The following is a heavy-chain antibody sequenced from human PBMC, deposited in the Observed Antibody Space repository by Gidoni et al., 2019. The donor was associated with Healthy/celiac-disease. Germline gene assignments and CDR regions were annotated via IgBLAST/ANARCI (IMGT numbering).Heavy chain of an antibody. J-gene: IGHJ3*02. V-gene: IGHV3-23*01. Sequence: EVQLLESGGGLVQPGGSLRLSCAASGFTFSRYAMRWVRQAPGKGLEWGSAISGSGGSTYYADSVKGRFTISRDNSKNTLYLQMNSLRAEDTAVYYCANIHKGGSYGPGDAFDIWGQGTMVTVSS. CDR2: ISGSGGST. CDR3: ANIHKGGSYGPGDAFDI. CDR1: GFTFSRYA. D-gene: IGHD1-26*01.